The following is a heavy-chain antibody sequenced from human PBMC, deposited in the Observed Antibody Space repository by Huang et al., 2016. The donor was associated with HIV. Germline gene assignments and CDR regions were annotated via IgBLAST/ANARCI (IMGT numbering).Heavy chain of an antibody. D-gene: IGHD2-15*01. J-gene: IGHJ4*02. CDR2: ISYDGSSG. CDR3: AKESRWYSYLDN. V-gene: IGHV3-30*18. Sequence: QVQLVESGGGVVQPGRSLRLSCVASGFTFNKFGMHWVRQAPGKGLEWVVVISYDGSSGRYSESVKGRFTISRDNPMDTLYLQMNSLRPDDTAVYYCAKESRWYSYLDNWGQGTLVTVSS. CDR1: GFTFNKFG.